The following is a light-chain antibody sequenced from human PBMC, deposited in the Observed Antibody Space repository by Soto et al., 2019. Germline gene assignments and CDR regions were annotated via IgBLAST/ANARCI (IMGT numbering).Light chain of an antibody. CDR3: GSYTPCSNYV. CDR1: ISDVGSYNY. J-gene: IGLJ1*01. V-gene: IGLV2-14*03. CDR2: DVS. Sequence: QSALTQPASVSGSPGQSITISCTGTISDVGSYNYVSWYQQYPGKAPKLMIYDVSTRPSGVSDRFSGSKSGNTASLTISGLRAEDEADYSCGSYTPCSNYVCGTGTKLAVL.